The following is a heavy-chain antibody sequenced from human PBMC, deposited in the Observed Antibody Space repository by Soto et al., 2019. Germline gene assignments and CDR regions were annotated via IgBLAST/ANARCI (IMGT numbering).Heavy chain of an antibody. V-gene: IGHV3-7*01. J-gene: IGHJ4*02. CDR2: IKPDGSEK. CDR1: GFTFSSHW. Sequence: EVQLEESGGGLVQPGGSRRLSCAASGFTFSSHWMSWLRQAPGKGLEWVANIKPDGSEKYYVDSVKGRLTISRDNAENSLYLQMNSLRAEDTAVYFCARGHVQSTGWNLQYWGQGTLVTVSS. CDR3: ARGHVQSTGWNLQY. D-gene: IGHD6-19*01.